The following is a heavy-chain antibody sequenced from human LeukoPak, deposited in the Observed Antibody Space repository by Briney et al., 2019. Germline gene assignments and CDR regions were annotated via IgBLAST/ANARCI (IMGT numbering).Heavy chain of an antibody. CDR1: GYTFTSYA. CDR3: ARDLLYYGMDV. Sequence: ASVKVSCKASGYTFTSYAMHWVRQAPGQRLEWMGWINAGNGNTKYSQKFQGRVTITRGTSASTAYMELSSLRSEDTAVYYCARDLLYYGMDVWGQGTTVTVSS. J-gene: IGHJ6*02. CDR2: INAGNGNT. V-gene: IGHV1-3*01.